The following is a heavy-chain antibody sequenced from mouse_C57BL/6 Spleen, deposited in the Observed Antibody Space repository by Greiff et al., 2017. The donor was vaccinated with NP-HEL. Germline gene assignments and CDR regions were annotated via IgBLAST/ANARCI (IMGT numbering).Heavy chain of an antibody. CDR1: GFTFSSYA. V-gene: IGHV5-4*01. CDR2: ISDGGSYT. J-gene: IGHJ2*01. CDR3: ARDSSVDYFDY. D-gene: IGHD1-1*02. Sequence: DVMLVESGGGFVKPGGSLKLSCAASGFTFSSYAMSWVRQTPEKRLEWVATISDGGSYTYYPDNVKSRFTISRDNAKNNLYLHMSHLKSEDTAMYYCARDSSVDYFDYWGQGTTLTVSS.